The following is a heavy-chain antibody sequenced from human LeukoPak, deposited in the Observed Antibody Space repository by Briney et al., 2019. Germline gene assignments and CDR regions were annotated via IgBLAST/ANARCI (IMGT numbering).Heavy chain of an antibody. CDR3: AKDLSSAITSALVLDV. CDR1: GFTFDDYA. J-gene: IGHJ6*02. Sequence: PGGSLRLSCKVSGFTFDDYAMHWVRQVPGKGLEWVSGITWNRDNIGYGDSVKGRFTVSRDNAKNVLYLQMKSLRPEDTALYYCAKDLSSAITSALVLDVWGQGTTVIVSS. D-gene: IGHD3-22*01. V-gene: IGHV3-9*01. CDR2: ITWNRDNI.